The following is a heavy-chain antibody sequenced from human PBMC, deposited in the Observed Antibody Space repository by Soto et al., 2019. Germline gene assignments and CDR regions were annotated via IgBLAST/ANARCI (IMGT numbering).Heavy chain of an antibody. Sequence: GGSLRLSCAASGFTFSSYWMSWVRQAPGKGLEWVANIKQDGSEKYYVDSVKGRFTISRDNAKNSLYLQMNSLRAEDTAVYYCARDLFMGATPVGDDWGQGTRVTVAS. D-gene: IGHD1-26*01. CDR1: GFTFSSYW. CDR2: IKQDGSEK. V-gene: IGHV3-7*05. CDR3: ARDLFMGATPVGDD. J-gene: IGHJ4*02.